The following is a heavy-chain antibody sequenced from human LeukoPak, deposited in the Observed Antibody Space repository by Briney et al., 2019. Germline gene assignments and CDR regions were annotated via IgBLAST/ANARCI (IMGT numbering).Heavy chain of an antibody. Sequence: GGSLRLSCAASGFTFSNYNMNWVRQAPGKGLEWVSYITNGGSTIHHADSVKGRFTISRDNAKKTLYLQMNSLRAEDTAVYYCARSIGLTGGGVDVWGQGTTVTVSS. J-gene: IGHJ6*02. CDR3: ARSIGLTGGGVDV. CDR1: GFTFSNYN. D-gene: IGHD3-9*01. CDR2: ITNGGSTI. V-gene: IGHV3-11*01.